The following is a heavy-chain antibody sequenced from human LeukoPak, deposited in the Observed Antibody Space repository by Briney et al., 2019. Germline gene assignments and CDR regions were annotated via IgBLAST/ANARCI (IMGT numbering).Heavy chain of an antibody. CDR3: ASSHYNGYDYWFDP. Sequence: GASVKVSCKASGYTFSGFYMHWVRQAPGQGLEWMGRINGNSGGTDYAQQFQGRVTMTRDTSINTGYMELSRLRSDDTAVYYCASSHYNGYDYWFDPWGQGTLVTVSS. CDR1: GYTFSGFY. CDR2: INGNSGGT. D-gene: IGHD5-12*01. V-gene: IGHV1-2*06. J-gene: IGHJ5*02.